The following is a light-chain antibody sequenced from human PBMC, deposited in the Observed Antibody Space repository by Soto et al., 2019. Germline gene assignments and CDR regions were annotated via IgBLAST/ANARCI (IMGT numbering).Light chain of an antibody. Sequence: EIVLTQSPGTLSLSPGERATLSCRASQSVSNNYLAWYQQKPGQAPRLLIYGASSRATGIPDRFSGSGSGTDFTLTIRRLEPEDFAVYYCKQYGSSPWTFGQGTKVDIK. CDR1: QSVSNNY. V-gene: IGKV3-20*01. CDR2: GAS. J-gene: IGKJ1*01. CDR3: KQYGSSPWT.